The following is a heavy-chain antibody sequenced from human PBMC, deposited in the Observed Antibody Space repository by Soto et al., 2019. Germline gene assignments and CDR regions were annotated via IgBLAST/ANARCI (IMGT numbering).Heavy chain of an antibody. CDR3: ASGRGYDILTGYYPYFDY. Sequence: GGSLRLSCAAYGFIFDDYSMHWVRQAPGRGLQWVSGISWNSGSIGYADSVKGRFTISRDNAKKSLYLQMNSLRAEDTALYYCASGRGYDILTGYYPYFDYWGQGA. CDR2: ISWNSGSI. CDR1: GFIFDDYS. V-gene: IGHV3-9*01. D-gene: IGHD3-9*01. J-gene: IGHJ4*02.